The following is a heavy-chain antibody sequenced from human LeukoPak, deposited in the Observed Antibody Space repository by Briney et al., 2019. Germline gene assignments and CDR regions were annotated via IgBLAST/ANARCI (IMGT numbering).Heavy chain of an antibody. CDR1: GGSISSYY. CDR2: IYYSGST. V-gene: IGHV4-59*01. D-gene: IGHD6-19*01. Sequence: SETLSLTCTVSGGSISSYYWSWLRQPPGKGLEWIGYIYYSGSTNYNPSLKSRVTISVDTSKNQFSLKLSSVTAADTAVYYCARDQWLDYWGQGTLVTVSS. J-gene: IGHJ4*02. CDR3: ARDQWLDY.